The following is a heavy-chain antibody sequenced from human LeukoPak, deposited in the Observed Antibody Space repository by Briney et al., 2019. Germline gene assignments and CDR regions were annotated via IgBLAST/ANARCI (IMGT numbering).Heavy chain of an antibody. V-gene: IGHV1-2*02. D-gene: IGHD2-15*01. CDR1: GYTFTGYF. CDR3: ARDGTVVVVAAFDY. CDR2: INPNSGGT. Sequence: GASVKVSCKASGYTFTGYFMHWVRQAPGQGLEWMGWINPNSGGTKYAQKFQGRVTMTRNMSISTAYMELRSLRSDDTAVYYCARDGTVVVVAAFDYWGQGTLVTVSS. J-gene: IGHJ4*02.